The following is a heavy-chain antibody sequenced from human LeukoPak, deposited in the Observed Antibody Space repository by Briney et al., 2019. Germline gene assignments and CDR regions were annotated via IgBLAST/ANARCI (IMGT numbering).Heavy chain of an antibody. Sequence: GGSLRLSCAASGFTFSSYSMNWVRQAPGKGLEWVSSISSSSSYIYYADSVKGRFTISRDNAKNSLYLRMNSLRAEDTAVYYCARDMSSSSWDYGMDVWGQGTTVTVSS. J-gene: IGHJ6*02. D-gene: IGHD6-13*01. CDR1: GFTFSSYS. V-gene: IGHV3-21*01. CDR3: ARDMSSSSWDYGMDV. CDR2: ISSSSSYI.